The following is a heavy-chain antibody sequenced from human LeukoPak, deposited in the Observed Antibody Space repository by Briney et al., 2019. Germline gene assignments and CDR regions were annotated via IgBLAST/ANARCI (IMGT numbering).Heavy chain of an antibody. V-gene: IGHV4-59*08. D-gene: IGHD6-13*01. J-gene: IGHJ1*01. CDR2: IYYSGST. CDR1: GGSISSYY. Sequence: SETLSLTCTVSGGSISSYYWSWIRQPPGKGLEWIGYIYYSGSTNYNPPLKSRVTISVDTSKNQFSLKLSSVTAADTAVYYCARHGSSSSFEYFQHWGQGTLVTVSS. CDR3: ARHGSSSSFEYFQH.